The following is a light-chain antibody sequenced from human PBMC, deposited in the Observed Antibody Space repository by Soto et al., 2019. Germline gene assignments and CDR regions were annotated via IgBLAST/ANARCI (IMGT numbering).Light chain of an antibody. Sequence: DIQMTQSPSSLSASVGDRVTITCRASQGIIDYLAWYQQKPRKAPELLIYAASTLQSGVPSRFSGSGSGTDFTLTISSLQPEDVATYYCQKYDTAPQTFGPGTRVDIK. J-gene: IGKJ1*01. CDR1: QGIIDY. CDR3: QKYDTAPQT. V-gene: IGKV1-27*01. CDR2: AAS.